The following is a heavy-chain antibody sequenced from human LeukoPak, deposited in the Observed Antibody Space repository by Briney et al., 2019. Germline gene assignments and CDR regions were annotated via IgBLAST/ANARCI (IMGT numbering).Heavy chain of an antibody. J-gene: IGHJ3*02. Sequence: SETLSLTCAVSGYSISSGYYWGWIRQPPGKGLEWIGSIYHGGSTYYNPSLKSRVTISVDTSKNQFSLKLSSVTAADTAVYYCADSISWGSYAFDIWGQGTMVIVSS. CDR2: IYHGGST. V-gene: IGHV4-38-2*01. D-gene: IGHD3-3*02. CDR3: ADSISWGSYAFDI. CDR1: GYSISSGYY.